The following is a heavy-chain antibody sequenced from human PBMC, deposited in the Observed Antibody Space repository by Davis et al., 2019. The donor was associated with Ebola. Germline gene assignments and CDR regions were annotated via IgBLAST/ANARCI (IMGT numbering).Heavy chain of an antibody. CDR1: GFTFSNNW. J-gene: IGHJ4*02. Sequence: GESLKISCTVSGFTFSNNWMSWVRQVPGKGLEWMGIIYPGDSDTRYSPSFQGQVTISADKSISTAYLQWSSLKASDTAMYYCAAEAGAMAMDYWGQGTLVTVSS. CDR2: IYPGDSDT. D-gene: IGHD2-2*01. CDR3: AAEAGAMAMDY. V-gene: IGHV5-51*01.